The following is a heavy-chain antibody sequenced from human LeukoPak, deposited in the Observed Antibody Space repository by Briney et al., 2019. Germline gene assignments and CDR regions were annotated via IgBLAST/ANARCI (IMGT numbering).Heavy chain of an antibody. V-gene: IGHV5-51*01. CDR3: ARKLGIAAADY. CDR1: GYSFTIYW. D-gene: IGHD6-13*01. Sequence: GESLKISCKGSGYSFTIYWIAWVRQMPGKGLQWMGIIYPGDSDTRYSPSFQGQVTISADKSISTAYLQWSSLKASDTAMYYCARKLGIAAADYWGQGTLVTVSS. CDR2: IYPGDSDT. J-gene: IGHJ4*02.